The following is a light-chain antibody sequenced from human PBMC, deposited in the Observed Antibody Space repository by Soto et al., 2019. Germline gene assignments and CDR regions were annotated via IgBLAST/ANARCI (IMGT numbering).Light chain of an antibody. J-gene: IGKJ1*01. CDR3: QQYGSSTWT. CDR2: GAS. Sequence: EIVLTQSPGTLSLSPGERATLSCRASQSVSSSYLAWYQQKPGQAPRLLIYGASSRATGIQDRFSGSGSGTDFTLTISRLEPEEFAVYYCQQYGSSTWTVGQGTKVEIK. V-gene: IGKV3-20*01. CDR1: QSVSSSY.